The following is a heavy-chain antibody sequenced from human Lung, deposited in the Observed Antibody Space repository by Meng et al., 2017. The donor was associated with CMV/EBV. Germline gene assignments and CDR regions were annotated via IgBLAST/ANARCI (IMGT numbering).Heavy chain of an antibody. D-gene: IGHD1-26*01. V-gene: IGHV4-39*01. Sequence: LXXTASGYSISSSSYHWGWIRQPPGKGLEWIGHIYYRGSTYYNPSLKSRVTMSVDTSKNQFSLKLSSVTAADTAIYYCVRTLVGGIGYWGQGTLVTVSS. CDR3: VRTLVGGIGY. J-gene: IGHJ4*02. CDR2: IYYRGST. CDR1: GYSISSSSYH.